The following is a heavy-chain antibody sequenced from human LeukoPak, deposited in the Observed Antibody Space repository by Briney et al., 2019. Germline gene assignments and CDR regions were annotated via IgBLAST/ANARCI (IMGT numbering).Heavy chain of an antibody. CDR1: GFTFSSYE. Sequence: GGSLRLSCAASGFTFSSYEMNWVRQAPGKGLEWVSYISSSGSTIYYADSVKGRFTISRDNAKNTLYLQMNSLRAEDTAVYYCARDETFPPTAAGTFDYWGQGTLVTVSS. CDR3: ARDETFPPTAAGTFDY. CDR2: ISSSGSTI. J-gene: IGHJ4*02. V-gene: IGHV3-48*03. D-gene: IGHD6-13*01.